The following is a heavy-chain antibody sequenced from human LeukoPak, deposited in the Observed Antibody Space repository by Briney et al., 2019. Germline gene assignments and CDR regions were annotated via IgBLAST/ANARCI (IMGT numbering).Heavy chain of an antibody. CDR3: AKDYY. Sequence: GGSLRLSCAASGFTFDDYPMHWVRQGPGKGLEWLSLISGDGATTYYADSVKGRFTISRDNIKNSLYLQMNSLRTEDTALYYCAKDYYWGQGTLVTVSS. V-gene: IGHV3-43*02. J-gene: IGHJ4*02. CDR1: GFTFDDYP. CDR2: ISGDGATT.